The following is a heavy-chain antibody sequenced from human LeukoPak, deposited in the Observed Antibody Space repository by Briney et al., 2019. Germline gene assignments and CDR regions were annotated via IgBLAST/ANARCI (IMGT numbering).Heavy chain of an antibody. CDR3: ARGGQGYGDYNWFDP. J-gene: IGHJ5*02. Sequence: PSETLSLTCAVYGGSFSGYYWSWIRQPPGKGLEWIGEINHSGSTNYNPSLKSRVTISVDRSKNQFSLKLSSVTAADTAVYYCARGGQGYGDYNWFDPWGQGTLVTVSS. V-gene: IGHV4-34*01. D-gene: IGHD4-17*01. CDR1: GGSFSGYY. CDR2: INHSGST.